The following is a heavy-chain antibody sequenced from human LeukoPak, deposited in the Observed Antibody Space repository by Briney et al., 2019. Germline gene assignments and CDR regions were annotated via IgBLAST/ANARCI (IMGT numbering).Heavy chain of an antibody. CDR1: GGSISSGSYY. D-gene: IGHD4-11*01. CDR3: ARDAHDYLLLFDY. J-gene: IGHJ4*02. Sequence: SETLSLTCTVSGGSISSGSYYWSWIRQPAGKGLEWIGRIYTSGSTNHNPSLKSRVTISVDTSKNQFSLKLSSVTAADTAVYYCARDAHDYLLLFDYWRQGTLVTVSS. V-gene: IGHV4-61*02. CDR2: IYTSGST.